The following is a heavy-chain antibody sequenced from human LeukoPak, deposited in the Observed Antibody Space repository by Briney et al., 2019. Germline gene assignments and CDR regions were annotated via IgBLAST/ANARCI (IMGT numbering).Heavy chain of an antibody. CDR3: ARAETDTANKSE. CDR1: GYTFTGYY. V-gene: IGHV1-2*02. Sequence: ASVKVSCKASGYTFTGYYMHWVRQAPGQGLEWMGWINPNSGGTNYAQKFQGRVTMTRDMSISTAYMELSRLRSDDTAVYYCARAETDTANKSEWGQGTLVTVSS. D-gene: IGHD5-18*01. CDR2: INPNSGGT. J-gene: IGHJ4*02.